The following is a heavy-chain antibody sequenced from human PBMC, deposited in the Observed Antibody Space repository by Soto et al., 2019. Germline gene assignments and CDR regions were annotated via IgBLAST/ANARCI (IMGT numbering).Heavy chain of an antibody. Sequence: GWSARISCAASGFTCSSYGMHWVRQAPGKGLEWVAVISYDGSNKYYADSVKGRFTISRDNSKNTLYLQMNSLRAEDTAVYYCAKVPLLYFDWLSPVFRGEGTLVSVS. D-gene: IGHD3-9*01. J-gene: IGHJ4*02. V-gene: IGHV3-30*18. CDR1: GFTCSSYG. CDR3: AKVPLLYFDWLSPVF. CDR2: ISYDGSNK.